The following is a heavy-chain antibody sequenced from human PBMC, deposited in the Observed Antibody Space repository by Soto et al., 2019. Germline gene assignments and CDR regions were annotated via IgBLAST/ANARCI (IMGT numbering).Heavy chain of an antibody. CDR1: GGSISSGGYY. V-gene: IGHV4-31*03. Sequence: PSETLSLTCTVSGGSISSGGYYWSWIRQHPGKGLEWIGYIYYSGSTYYNPSLKSRVTISVDTSKNQFSLKLSSVTAADTAVYYCARAPGVSYWFDPWGQGTLVTVSS. D-gene: IGHD7-27*01. J-gene: IGHJ5*02. CDR2: IYYSGST. CDR3: ARAPGVSYWFDP.